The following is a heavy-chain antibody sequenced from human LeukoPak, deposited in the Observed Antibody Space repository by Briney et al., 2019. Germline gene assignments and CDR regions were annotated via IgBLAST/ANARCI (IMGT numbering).Heavy chain of an antibody. D-gene: IGHD1-26*01. V-gene: IGHV4-4*07. CDR3: ASQKIGNSGSYLDNFDY. Sequence: SETLSLTCTVSGASISNYYWSWIRQPAGKGLEWIGRMYISGSTNYNPSLKSRVTMSLDPSKNQFSLKLSSVTAADTAVYYCASQKIGNSGSYLDNFDYWGQGTLVTVSS. CDR2: MYISGST. CDR1: GASISNYY. J-gene: IGHJ4*02.